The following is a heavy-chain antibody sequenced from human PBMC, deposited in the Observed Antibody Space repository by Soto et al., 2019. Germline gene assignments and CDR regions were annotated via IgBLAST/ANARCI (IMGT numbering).Heavy chain of an antibody. D-gene: IGHD4-17*01. V-gene: IGHV1-8*01. J-gene: IGHJ4*02. CDR1: GYTFTSYD. Sequence: QVQLVQSGAEVKKPGASVKVSCKASGYTFTSYDINWVRQATGQGLEWMGWMNPNSGNTGYAQKSQGRVTMTRNTSRSTAYMELSGLRSEDTAVYYCARVPAGDGDYEAYWGQGTLVTVSS. CDR2: MNPNSGNT. CDR3: ARVPAGDGDYEAY.